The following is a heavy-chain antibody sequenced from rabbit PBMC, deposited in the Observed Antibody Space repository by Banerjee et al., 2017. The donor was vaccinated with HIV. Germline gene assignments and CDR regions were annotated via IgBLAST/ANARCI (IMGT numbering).Heavy chain of an antibody. CDR1: GFSFSSSYH. J-gene: IGHJ4*01. Sequence: QSLEESGGDLVKPGASLTLTCTASGFSFSSSYHMCWVRQAPGKGLEWIACIYAGSSGSTYYASWAKGRFTISKTSSTTVTLQMTSLTAADTATYFCVRQYDLWGPGTLVTVS. V-gene: IGHV1S40*01. CDR3: VRQYDL. CDR2: IYAGSSGST.